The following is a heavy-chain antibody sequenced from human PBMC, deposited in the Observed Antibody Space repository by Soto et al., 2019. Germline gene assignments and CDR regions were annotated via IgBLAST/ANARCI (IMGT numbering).Heavy chain of an antibody. D-gene: IGHD2-15*01. CDR2: IYKSATT. J-gene: IGHJ5*01. CDR3: ARGRYCLTGRCFPNWFDS. CDR1: GDSISTVDYF. Sequence: SETLSLTCSVSGDSISTVDYFWAWIRQPPGQALEYIGYIYKSATTYYNPSFESRVAISLDTSKSQFSLNVTSVTAADTAVYFCARGRYCLTGRCFPNWFDSWGQGTMVTV. V-gene: IGHV4-30-4*08.